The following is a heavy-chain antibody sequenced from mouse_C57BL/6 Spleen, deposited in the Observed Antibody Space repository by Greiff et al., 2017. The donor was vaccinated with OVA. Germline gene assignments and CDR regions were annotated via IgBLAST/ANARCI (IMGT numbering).Heavy chain of an antibody. CDR3: AREGYYGSSYEYFDV. Sequence: EVKLQESGPGMVKPSQSLSLTCTVTGYSITSGYDWHWIRHLPGNKLEWMGYISYSGSTNYNPSLKSRISITHDTSKNHFFLKLNSVTTEDTATYYGAREGYYGSSYEYFDVWGTGTTVTVSS. CDR1: GYSITSGYD. CDR2: ISYSGST. D-gene: IGHD1-1*01. J-gene: IGHJ1*03. V-gene: IGHV3-1*01.